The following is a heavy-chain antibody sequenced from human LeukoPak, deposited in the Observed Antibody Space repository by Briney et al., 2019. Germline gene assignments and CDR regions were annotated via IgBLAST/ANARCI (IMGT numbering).Heavy chain of an antibody. CDR3: ARAPEDYLHFDY. D-gene: IGHD4/OR15-4a*01. Sequence: SETLSLTCAVYGGSFSGYYWSWIRQPAGKGLEWIGRIYTSGSTNYNPSLKSRVTISVDTSKNQFSLKLSSVTAADTAVYYCARAPEDYLHFDYWGQGTLVTVSS. V-gene: IGHV4-59*10. CDR1: GGSFSGYY. CDR2: IYTSGST. J-gene: IGHJ4*02.